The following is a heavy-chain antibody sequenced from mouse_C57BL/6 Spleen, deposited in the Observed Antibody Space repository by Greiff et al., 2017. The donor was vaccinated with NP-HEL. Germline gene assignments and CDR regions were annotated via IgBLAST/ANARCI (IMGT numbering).Heavy chain of an antibody. CDR3: ASPLTGTERTWFAY. CDR2: ISSGGSYT. Sequence: EVMLVESGGDLVKPGGSLKLSCAASGFTFSSYGMSWVRQTPDKRLEGVATISSGGSYTYYPDRVKGRFAISRDNAKNTLYLQMSILKSEDTAMYYCASPLTGTERTWFAYWGQGTLVTVSA. D-gene: IGHD4-1*01. CDR1: GFTFSSYG. V-gene: IGHV5-6*01. J-gene: IGHJ3*01.